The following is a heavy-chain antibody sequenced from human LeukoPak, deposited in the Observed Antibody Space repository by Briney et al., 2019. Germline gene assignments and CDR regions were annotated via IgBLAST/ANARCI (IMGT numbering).Heavy chain of an antibody. D-gene: IGHD1-26*01. J-gene: IGHJ4*02. CDR2: LYASGTT. V-gene: IGHV3-66*01. Sequence: GGSLRLSCAASGFGVSVNYMSWVRQAPGKGLEWVSVLYASGTTKYADSVKGRFTISRDTSDNTLNLQMNGLGAEDSAVYYCAAKGNGYTGIYAFAHWGQGTLVTVSA. CDR3: AAKGNGYTGIYAFAH. CDR1: GFGVSVNY.